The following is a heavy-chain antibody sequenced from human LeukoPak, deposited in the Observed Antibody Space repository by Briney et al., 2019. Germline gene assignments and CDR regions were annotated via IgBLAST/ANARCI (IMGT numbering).Heavy chain of an antibody. CDR3: TRSPSLGGSYWGFDY. V-gene: IGHV3-74*01. CDR1: GFTFSSYA. D-gene: IGHD1-26*01. Sequence: PGGSLRLSCAASGFTFSSYAMSWVRQAPGKGLVWVSRLSPDGSSSIYADSVKGRFTVSRDNAKNTLYLQVNSLRAEDTAVYYCTRSPSLGGSYWGFDYWGQGTLVTVSS. J-gene: IGHJ4*02. CDR2: LSPDGSSS.